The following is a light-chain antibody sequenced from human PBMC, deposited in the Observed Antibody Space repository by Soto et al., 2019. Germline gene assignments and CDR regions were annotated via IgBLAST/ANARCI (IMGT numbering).Light chain of an antibody. CDR1: SSDVGGYDY. CDR2: EVT. Sequence: QSVLTQPPPASGSPGRSVTISCTGTSSDVGGYDYVSWYQQHPGKAPKLMIYEVTIRPSGVTDRFSGSRSGNTASLTVSGLQAEDEADYYCSSYAGSSTYVSGTGTKVTV. J-gene: IGLJ1*01. CDR3: SSYAGSSTYV. V-gene: IGLV2-8*01.